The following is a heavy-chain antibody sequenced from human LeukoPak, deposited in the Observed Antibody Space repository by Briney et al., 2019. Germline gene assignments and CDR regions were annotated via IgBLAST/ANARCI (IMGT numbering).Heavy chain of an antibody. CDR1: GYSISSGYY. CDR2: IYHSGST. D-gene: IGHD3-3*01. Sequence: PSETLSLTCTVSGYSISSGYYWGWIRQPPGKGLEWIGSIYHSGSTYYDPSLKSRVTISVDTSKNQFSLKLSSVTAADTAVYYCASYDFWSGYMDYWGQGTLVTASS. J-gene: IGHJ4*02. CDR3: ASYDFWSGYMDY. V-gene: IGHV4-38-2*02.